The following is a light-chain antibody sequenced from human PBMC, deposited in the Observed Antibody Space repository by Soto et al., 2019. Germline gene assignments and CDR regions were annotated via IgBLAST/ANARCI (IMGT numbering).Light chain of an antibody. Sequence: DIPMTQSPSSLSASVGDRVTITCRTSQSIGNDLNWYQQRPGKAPKLLIYASSSLPTGVPSRFSGSGSGTDFTLTLSSLQPEDFATYFCQQTYSAPFTFGPGTKVDVK. J-gene: IGKJ3*01. CDR1: QSIGND. CDR2: ASS. CDR3: QQTYSAPFT. V-gene: IGKV1-39*01.